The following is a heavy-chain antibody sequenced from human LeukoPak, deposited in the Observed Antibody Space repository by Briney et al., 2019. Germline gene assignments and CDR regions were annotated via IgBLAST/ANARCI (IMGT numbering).Heavy chain of an antibody. CDR1: GYSISSGYY. D-gene: IGHD1-26*01. V-gene: IGHV4-38-2*02. J-gene: IGHJ4*02. CDR2: IYHSGNT. CDR3: ARHIGGSYSSFDY. Sequence: SETLSLTCTVSGYSISSGYYWGWIRQPPGKGLEWIGSIYHSGNTYYNPSLKSRVTMSVDTSKNQFSLKLSSVTAADTAVYYCARHIGGSYSSFDYWGQGTLVTVSS.